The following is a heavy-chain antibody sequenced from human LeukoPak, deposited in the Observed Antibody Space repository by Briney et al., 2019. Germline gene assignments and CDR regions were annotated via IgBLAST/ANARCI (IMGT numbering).Heavy chain of an antibody. V-gene: IGHV3-11*04. D-gene: IGHD2-2*02. J-gene: IGHJ3*02. CDR3: ARAADCSSTICYTRGAGAFDI. CDR2: ISSSSSTI. Sequence: PGGSLRLSCAASGFTFSDYYMSWIRQAPGKGLEWVSYISSSSSTIYYADSVKGRFTISRDNAKNSLFLQMNSLRAEDTAVYYCARAADCSSTICYTRGAGAFDIWGQGTMVTVSS. CDR1: GFTFSDYY.